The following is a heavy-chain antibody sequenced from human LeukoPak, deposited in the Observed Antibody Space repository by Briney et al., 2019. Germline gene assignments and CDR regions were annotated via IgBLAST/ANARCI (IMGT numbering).Heavy chain of an antibody. CDR2: ISGSGGST. CDR1: GFTFSSYA. V-gene: IGHV3-23*01. Sequence: PGGSLRLSCAASGFTFSSYAMSWVRQAPGKGLEWVSAISGSGGSTYYADSVKGRFTISRDNAKNSLYLQMNSLRAEDTAVYYCARTIQNTLDRDGYNYDAFDIWGQETMVTVSS. CDR3: ARTIQNTLDRDGYNYDAFDI. D-gene: IGHD5-24*01. J-gene: IGHJ3*02.